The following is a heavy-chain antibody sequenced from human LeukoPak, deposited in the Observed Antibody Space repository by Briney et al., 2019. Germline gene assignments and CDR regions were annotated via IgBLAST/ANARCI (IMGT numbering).Heavy chain of an antibody. CDR3: AKDAVVGATNYYFDY. CDR1: GFSFSDHW. Sequence: GGSLRLSCVASGFSFSDHWMNWFRQAPGKGLEWVATIKKDGSEQYYVDSMKGRLTISRDNAKNTLYLQMNSLRAEDTAVYYCAKDAVVGATNYYFDYWGQGTLVTVSS. J-gene: IGHJ4*02. V-gene: IGHV3-7*01. D-gene: IGHD1-26*01. CDR2: IKKDGSEQ.